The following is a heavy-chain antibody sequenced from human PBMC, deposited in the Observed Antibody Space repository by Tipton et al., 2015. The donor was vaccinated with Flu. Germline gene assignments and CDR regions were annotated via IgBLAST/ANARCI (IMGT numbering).Heavy chain of an antibody. CDR3: ARDVGVGATSDFLDY. Sequence: LSLTCTVSGGSISSYYWSWIRQPAGKGLEWIGRIYTSGSTNYNPSLKSRVTMSVDTSKNQFSLKLSSVTAADTAVYYCARDVGVGATSDFLDYWGQGTLVTVSS. CDR1: GGSISSYY. CDR2: IYTSGST. D-gene: IGHD1-26*01. V-gene: IGHV4-4*07. J-gene: IGHJ4*02.